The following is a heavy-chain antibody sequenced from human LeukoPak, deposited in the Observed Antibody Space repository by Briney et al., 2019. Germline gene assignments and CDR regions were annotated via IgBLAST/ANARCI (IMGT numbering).Heavy chain of an antibody. D-gene: IGHD6-13*01. CDR2: IYYSGSN. CDR1: GGSISSSSYY. V-gene: IGHV4-39*01. Sequence: SETLSLTCTVSGGSISSSSYYWGWIRQPPGKGLEWIGSIYYSGSNYYNPSLKSRVTISVDTSKNKFSLKLRPVTAADTAVYYCARLIRQQLVGYYFDYWGQGTLATVSS. CDR3: ARLIRQQLVGYYFDY. J-gene: IGHJ4*02.